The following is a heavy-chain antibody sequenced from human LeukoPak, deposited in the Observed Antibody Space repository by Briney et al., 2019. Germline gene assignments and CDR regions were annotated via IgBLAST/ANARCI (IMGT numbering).Heavy chain of an antibody. CDR3: AKDATPGNAMWDYFGK. CDR2: ISSNDI. V-gene: IGHV3-23*01. J-gene: IGHJ4*02. D-gene: IGHD1-1*01. Sequence: GGSLRLSCAASGFTFNICAMSWLRQAPGKGLEWISSISSNDIYSAYAEKGRVTVSIDNSKNTLYLQLNNLRAEDSAVYYCAKDATPGNAMWDYFGKWGQGTLGTVSS. CDR1: GFTFNICA.